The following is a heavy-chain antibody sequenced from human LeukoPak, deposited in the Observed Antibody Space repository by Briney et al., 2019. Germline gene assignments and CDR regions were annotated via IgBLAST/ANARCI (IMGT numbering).Heavy chain of an antibody. J-gene: IGHJ4*02. CDR3: ARHLSGVTGYTYGRGIDY. CDR2: ISSSGSTI. V-gene: IGHV3-48*03. CDR1: GFTFSSYE. Sequence: GGSLRLSCAASGFTFSSYEMNWVRQAPGKGLEWVSYISSSGSTIYYADSVKGRFTISRDNAKNSLYLQMNSLRAEDTAVYYCARHLSGVTGYTYGRGIDYWGQGTLVTVSS. D-gene: IGHD5-18*01.